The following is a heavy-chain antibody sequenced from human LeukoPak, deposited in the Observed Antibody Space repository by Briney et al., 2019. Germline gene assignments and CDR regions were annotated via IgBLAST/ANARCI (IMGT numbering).Heavy chain of an antibody. CDR1: GGSISSYY. Sequence: PSETLSLTCTVSGGSISSYYWSWIRQPAGKGLEWIGRIYPSGSTNYNPSLKSRVTISVDTSKNQFSLKLSSVTAADTAVYYCARDRHDFWSGYSSWFDPWGQGTLVTVSS. J-gene: IGHJ5*02. D-gene: IGHD3-3*01. CDR3: ARDRHDFWSGYSSWFDP. V-gene: IGHV4-4*07. CDR2: IYPSGST.